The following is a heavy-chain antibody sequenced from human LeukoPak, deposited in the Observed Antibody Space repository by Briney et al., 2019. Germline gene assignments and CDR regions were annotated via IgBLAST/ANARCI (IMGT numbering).Heavy chain of an antibody. CDR3: ARRAGVSSTSWHYDY. V-gene: IGHV5-51*01. J-gene: IGHJ4*02. CDR1: GYSFTSYW. D-gene: IGHD2-2*01. CDR2: IYPGDSDT. Sequence: GESLKISCKGSGYSFTSYWIGWVRPMPGKGLEWMGIIYPGDSDTRYSPSFQGQVTISADKSISTAYLQWSSLKASDTAMYYCARRAGVSSTSWHYDYWGQGTLVTVSS.